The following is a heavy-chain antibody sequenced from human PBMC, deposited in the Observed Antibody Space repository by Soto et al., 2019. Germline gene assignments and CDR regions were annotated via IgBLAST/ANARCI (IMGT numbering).Heavy chain of an antibody. CDR3: SRDNNFYDSSGYSYFDY. CDR1: GFTFSSYA. D-gene: IGHD3-22*01. V-gene: IGHV3-30-3*01. Sequence: GGSLRLSCAASGFTFSSYARHWVRQAPGKGLEWVAVISYDGSNKYYADSVEGRFTISREKSNNTLYLQMNSLRAEDTAVYYCSRDNNFYDSSGYSYFDYWGQGTLVTVSS. CDR2: ISYDGSNK. J-gene: IGHJ4*02.